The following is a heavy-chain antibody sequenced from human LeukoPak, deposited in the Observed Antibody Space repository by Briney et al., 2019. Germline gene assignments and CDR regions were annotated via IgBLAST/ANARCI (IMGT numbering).Heavy chain of an antibody. CDR3: AREGGSGWFDP. CDR1: GFTFSSST. D-gene: IGHD3-16*01. CDR2: ISRDGINK. V-gene: IGHV3-30*04. Sequence: GGSLRLSCVASGFTFSSSTMHWVRQAPGKGLEWVAVISRDGINKYYADSVKGRFTISRDNSRNTLDLQMNSLRAEDTAVYYCAREGGSGWFDPWGQGTLVTVSS. J-gene: IGHJ5*02.